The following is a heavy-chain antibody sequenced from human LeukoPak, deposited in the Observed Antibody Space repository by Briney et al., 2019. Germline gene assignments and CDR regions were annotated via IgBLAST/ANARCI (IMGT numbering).Heavy chain of an antibody. J-gene: IGHJ3*02. V-gene: IGHV3-33*01. CDR3: ARGLGGNSAAFDI. Sequence: PGRSLRLSCAASGSPFRSYGMHWVRQAPGQGPEWVAVIWYDGSKKYYSDSVKGRFTISRDNSKSTLYLQVNDLRVEDTAMYYCARGLGGNSAAFDIWGQGTMVTVSP. D-gene: IGHD4-23*01. CDR1: GSPFRSYG. CDR2: IWYDGSKK.